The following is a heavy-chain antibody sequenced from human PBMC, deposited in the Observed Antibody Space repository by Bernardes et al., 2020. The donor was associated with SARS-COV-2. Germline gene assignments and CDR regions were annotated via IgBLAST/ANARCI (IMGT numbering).Heavy chain of an antibody. D-gene: IGHD5-18*01. Sequence: ASVKVSCMASGYTFTGYYMHWVRQAPGQGLEWMGWINPNSGGTNYAQKFQGRVTMTRDTSISTAYMELSRLRSDDTAVYYCARDLDYGYPPNWFDPWGQGTLVTVSS. CDR1: GYTFTGYY. CDR3: ARDLDYGYPPNWFDP. CDR2: INPNSGGT. J-gene: IGHJ5*02. V-gene: IGHV1-2*02.